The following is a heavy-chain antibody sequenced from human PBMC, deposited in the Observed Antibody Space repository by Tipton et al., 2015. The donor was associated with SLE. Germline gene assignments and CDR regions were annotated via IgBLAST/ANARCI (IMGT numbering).Heavy chain of an antibody. Sequence: LRLSCTVSGGSIGRYFWGWIRQPPGKGLEWLGSVYSSGSTFYNPSLQSRVTTSVDTSKNEFSLRLTSVTAADTAVYYCARDRGDEASDPFDLWGQGTMVIVSS. CDR1: GGSIGRYF. CDR3: ARDRGDEASDPFDL. CDR2: VYSSGST. D-gene: IGHD3-10*01. V-gene: IGHV4-4*07. J-gene: IGHJ3*01.